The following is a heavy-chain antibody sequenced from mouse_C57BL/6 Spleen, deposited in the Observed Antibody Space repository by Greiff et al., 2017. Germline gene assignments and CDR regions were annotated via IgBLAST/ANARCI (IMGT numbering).Heavy chain of an antibody. CDR1: GYAFSSSW. CDR3: ARKGTVVAPYYAMDY. V-gene: IGHV1-82*01. Sequence: VKLLESGPELVKPGASVKISCKASGYAFSSSWMNWVKQRPGKGLEWIGRIYPGDGDTNYNGKFKGKATLTADKSSSTAYMQLSSLTSEDSAVYFCARKGTVVAPYYAMDYWGQGTSVTVSS. J-gene: IGHJ4*01. CDR2: IYPGDGDT. D-gene: IGHD1-1*01.